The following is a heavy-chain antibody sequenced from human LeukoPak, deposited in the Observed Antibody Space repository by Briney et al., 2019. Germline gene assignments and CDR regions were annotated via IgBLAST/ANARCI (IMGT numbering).Heavy chain of an antibody. Sequence: GGSLRLSCAASGFTFSTYWMNWVRRAPGKGLEWVANIKEDGSEKYYVDSVKGRFTISRDNAKSSLYLQMNSLRAEDTAVYYCARNYFDYWGQGTLVTVSS. CDR1: GFTFSTYW. J-gene: IGHJ4*02. CDR3: ARNYFDY. CDR2: IKEDGSEK. V-gene: IGHV3-7*01.